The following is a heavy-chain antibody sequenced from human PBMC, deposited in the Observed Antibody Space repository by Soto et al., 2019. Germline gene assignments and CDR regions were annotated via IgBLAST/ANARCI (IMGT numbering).Heavy chain of an antibody. CDR1: GGTFSSYA. J-gene: IGHJ6*02. V-gene: IGHV1-69*12. CDR2: IIPIFGTA. D-gene: IGHD2-2*01. CDR3: AREEECISTSCYSDYYYGMDV. Sequence: QVQLVQSGAEVKKPGSSVKVSCKASGGTFSSYAISWVRQAPGQGLEWMGGIIPIFGTANYAQKFQGRVTITADESTXXAXMXXSSLRSEDTAVYYCAREEECISTSCYSDYYYGMDVWGQGTTVTVSS.